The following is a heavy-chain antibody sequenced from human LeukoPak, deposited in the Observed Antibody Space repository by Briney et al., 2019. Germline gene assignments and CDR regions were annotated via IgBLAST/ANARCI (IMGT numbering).Heavy chain of an antibody. Sequence: SETLSLTCTVSGGSISSNYWSWIRQPPGKRLEWIGYIYRSGSTYYNPSLKSRVTISVDRSKNQFSLKLSSVTAADTAVYYCARTRITMVRGVIIWWFDPWGQGTLVTVSS. J-gene: IGHJ5*02. D-gene: IGHD3-10*01. CDR2: IYRSGST. CDR1: GGSISSNY. V-gene: IGHV4-4*09. CDR3: ARTRITMVRGVIIWWFDP.